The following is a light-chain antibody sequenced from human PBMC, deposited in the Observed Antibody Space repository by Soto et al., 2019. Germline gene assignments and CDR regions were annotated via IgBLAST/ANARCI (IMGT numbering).Light chain of an antibody. J-gene: IGKJ5*01. CDR3: QHYTNWPPIT. Sequence: ILMTQSPVTLSVSPGDSATLSCRASQSIGSNLAWYQLKPGQAPRLLIYAASTKVTGLPGRFSGRGSGTEFTLTISGLQSEDFAIYYCQHYTNWPPITFGRGTRLEIK. CDR2: AAS. V-gene: IGKV3-15*01. CDR1: QSIGSN.